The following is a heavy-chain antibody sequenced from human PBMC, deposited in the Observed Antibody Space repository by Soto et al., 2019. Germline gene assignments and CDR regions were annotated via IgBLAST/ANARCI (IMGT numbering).Heavy chain of an antibody. CDR1: GGSISSGGYY. CDR3: ARSVFP. Sequence: SETLSLTCTVSGGSISSGGYYWNWLRQHPGKGLEWIGYIYYIGSTYYNPSLKSRVTISLDTSKNQFSLKLSSVTAAGTAVYYCARSVFPWGQGTLVTVSS. J-gene: IGHJ5*02. V-gene: IGHV4-31*03. CDR2: IYYIGST.